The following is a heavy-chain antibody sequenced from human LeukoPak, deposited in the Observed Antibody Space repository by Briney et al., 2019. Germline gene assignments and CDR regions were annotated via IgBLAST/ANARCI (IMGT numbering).Heavy chain of an antibody. CDR3: AKGTYYYDSSGYYLSLRTYYFDY. CDR1: GFTFSSYA. D-gene: IGHD3-22*01. V-gene: IGHV3-23*01. CDR2: ISGSGGST. J-gene: IGHJ4*02. Sequence: QPGGSLLLSCASAGFTFSSYAMSWVRQAPGKGLEWVSAISGSGGSTYYADSVKGRFTISRDNSKNTLYLQMNSLRAEDTAVYYCAKGTYYYDSSGYYLSLRTYYFDYWGQGTLVTVSS.